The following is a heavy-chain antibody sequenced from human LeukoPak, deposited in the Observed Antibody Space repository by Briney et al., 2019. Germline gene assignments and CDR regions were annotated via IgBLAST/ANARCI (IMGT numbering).Heavy chain of an antibody. CDR2: ISSVTNTI. Sequence: GGSLRLSCAASGLTFSSYEMNWVRQAPGKGLEWVSYISSVTNTIYYADSVKGRFTISRDNAKNSLYLQMNSLRAEDTAIYYCARGNLRSYGSFDNWGQGTLVTVSS. J-gene: IGHJ4*02. D-gene: IGHD3-10*01. CDR1: GLTFSSYE. CDR3: ARGNLRSYGSFDN. V-gene: IGHV3-48*03.